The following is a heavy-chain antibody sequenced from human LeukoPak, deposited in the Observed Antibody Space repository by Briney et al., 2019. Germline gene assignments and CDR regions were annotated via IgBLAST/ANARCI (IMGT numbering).Heavy chain of an antibody. CDR2: SIPIFGTA. CDR3: ARAGGTYYYYSSGYFIFDY. D-gene: IGHD3-22*01. J-gene: IGHJ4*02. V-gene: IGHV1-69*05. CDR1: GGTFSSYA. Sequence: SVKVSFKSSGGTFSSYAFSLLRQAPGQGLDWMGGSIPIFGTANYAQKFQGRVMITTDESTSTAYMELRSLRSEDTGVYYCARAGGTYYYYSSGYFIFDYWGQGTLVTVSS.